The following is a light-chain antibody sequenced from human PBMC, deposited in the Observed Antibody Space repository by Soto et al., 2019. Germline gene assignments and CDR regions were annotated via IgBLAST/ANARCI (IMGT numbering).Light chain of an antibody. V-gene: IGLV1-40*01. Sequence: QSVLTHPPSVSGAPRQRVTIYCTGSSSNIWAGYDVHWYPHLPGTAPKLLIYGKSNRPSRVPDRFSATNPGTSASLAITLLQADDEADYSCQSYDSSLSALYVFGTGTKVTLL. CDR2: GKS. J-gene: IGLJ1*01. CDR1: SSNIWAGYD. CDR3: QSYDSSLSALYV.